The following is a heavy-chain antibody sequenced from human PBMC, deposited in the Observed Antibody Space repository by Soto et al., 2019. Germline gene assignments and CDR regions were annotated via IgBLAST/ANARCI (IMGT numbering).Heavy chain of an antibody. CDR1: GGSISSSNW. CDR2: IYHSGST. V-gene: IGHV4-4*02. J-gene: IGHJ5*02. CDR3: ARVEDCSGGSCYSDWFDP. Sequence: SETLSLTCAVSGGSISSSNWWSFVRQPPGKGLEWIGEIYHSGSTNYNPSLKSRVTISVDKSKNQFSLKLSSVTAADTAVYYCARVEDCSGGSCYSDWFDPWGQGTLVTVSS. D-gene: IGHD2-15*01.